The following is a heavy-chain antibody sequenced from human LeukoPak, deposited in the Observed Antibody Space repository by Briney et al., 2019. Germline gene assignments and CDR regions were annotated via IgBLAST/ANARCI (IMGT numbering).Heavy chain of an antibody. CDR2: IYYSGST. CDR3: ARDLGYSYLDY. J-gene: IGHJ4*02. CDR1: GGSISSYY. D-gene: IGHD5-18*01. Sequence: SETLSLTCTGSGGSISSYYWSWIRQPPGKGLEWIGYIYYSGSTNYNPSLKSRVTISVDTSKNQFSLKLSSVTAADTAVYYCARDLGYSYLDYWGQGTLVTVSS. V-gene: IGHV4-59*01.